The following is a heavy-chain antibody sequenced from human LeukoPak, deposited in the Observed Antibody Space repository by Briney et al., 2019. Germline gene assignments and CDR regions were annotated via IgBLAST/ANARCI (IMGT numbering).Heavy chain of an antibody. Sequence: SETLSLTCAVYGGSFSGYYGSWIRQPPGKGLEWIGEINHSGSTNYNPSLKSRVTISVDMSKNQFSLKLSSVTAADTAVYYCARKRNVVPAAIGYFDYWGHGTLVTVSS. CDR2: INHSGST. V-gene: IGHV4-34*01. J-gene: IGHJ4*01. CDR3: ARKRNVVPAAIGYFDY. CDR1: GGSFSGYY. D-gene: IGHD2-2*02.